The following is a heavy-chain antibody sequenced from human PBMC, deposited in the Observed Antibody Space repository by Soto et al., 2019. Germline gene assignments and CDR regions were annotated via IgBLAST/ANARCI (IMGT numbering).Heavy chain of an antibody. Sequence: EVQLVESGGGLVQPGGSLRLSCVVSGFTLSDHYIDWVRQAPGKGLEWVGRARNKANSYTTEYAASVKGRFILSRDDSQNSAYLQMNSLRTEDTAVYYCVRTYYLDSSRPKNDLDVWGQGTMVTVSS. V-gene: IGHV3-72*01. CDR1: GFTLSDHY. CDR2: ARNKANSYTT. CDR3: VRTYYLDSSRPKNDLDV. J-gene: IGHJ3*01. D-gene: IGHD3-22*01.